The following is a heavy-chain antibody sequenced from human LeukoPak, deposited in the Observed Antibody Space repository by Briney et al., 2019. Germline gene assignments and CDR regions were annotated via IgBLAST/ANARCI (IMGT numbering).Heavy chain of an antibody. D-gene: IGHD3-22*01. CDR3: AGAPYYYDSSGYYYYYGMDV. CDR1: GYTFTSYY. V-gene: IGHV1-46*01. Sequence: GASVKVSCKASGYTFTSYYMHWVRQAPGQGLEWMGIINPSGGSTSYAQKFQGRVTMTRDTSTSTVYMELSSLRSEDTAVYYCAGAPYYYDSSGYYYYYGMDVWGQGTTVTVSS. J-gene: IGHJ6*02. CDR2: INPSGGST.